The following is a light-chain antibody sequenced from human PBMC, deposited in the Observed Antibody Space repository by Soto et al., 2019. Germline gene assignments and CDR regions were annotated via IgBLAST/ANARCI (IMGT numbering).Light chain of an antibody. CDR1: SSDVGGYNY. Sequence: QSVLTQPASVSGSPGQSITISCTGTSSDVGGYNYVSWYQQHPCKAPKLMIYDVSNRPSGVSNRFSGSKSGNTASLTISGIQAEDEADYYCSSYTSSSTLCVFGTGTKLTVL. J-gene: IGLJ1*01. V-gene: IGLV2-14*01. CDR3: SSYTSSSTLCV. CDR2: DVS.